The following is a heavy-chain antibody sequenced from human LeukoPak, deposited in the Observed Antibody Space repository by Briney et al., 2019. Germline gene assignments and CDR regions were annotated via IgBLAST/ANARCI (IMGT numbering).Heavy chain of an antibody. D-gene: IGHD3-3*01. CDR1: GYSISSDYY. J-gene: IGHJ4*02. Sequence: SETLSLTCTVSGYSISSDYYWGWIRQSPGKGLEWIGSIYHTGTTYYNPSLKSRVTISIDTSKNQFSLKLSSVTAADTAVYYCARAGHYDFWSAYYVFDYWGQGTLVTVSS. V-gene: IGHV4-38-2*02. CDR2: IYHTGTT. CDR3: ARAGHYDFWSAYYVFDY.